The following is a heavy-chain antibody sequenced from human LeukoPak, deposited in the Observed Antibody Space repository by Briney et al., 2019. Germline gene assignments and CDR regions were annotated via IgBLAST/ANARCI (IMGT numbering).Heavy chain of an antibody. Sequence: PSETLSLTCAVSGFSISNGYYWAWIRQPPGKGQELLGSIYHSGSTYYNPSLNSRVTISVDTSKNQFSLKLISVTAADTAVYYCARHGAFYYGSGSSGFDYWGQGILVTVSS. CDR2: IYHSGST. V-gene: IGHV4-38-2*01. CDR1: GFSISNGYY. J-gene: IGHJ4*02. D-gene: IGHD3-10*01. CDR3: ARHGAFYYGSGSSGFDY.